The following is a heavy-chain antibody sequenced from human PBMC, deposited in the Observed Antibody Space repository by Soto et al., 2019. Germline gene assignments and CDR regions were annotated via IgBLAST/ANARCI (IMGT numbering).Heavy chain of an antibody. CDR3: LTDENWGTNRYRFY. CDR1: GGTFSSYT. D-gene: IGHD3-16*02. Sequence: GASVKVSCKASGGTFSSYTISWVRQAPGQGLEWMGRIIPILGIANYAAIVKGRFTISKDDSEKTLFLQMNSLNTEDTAVYYCLTDENWGTNRYRFYWGRGTLVTVSS. J-gene: IGHJ4*02. V-gene: IGHV1-69*02. CDR2: IIPILGIA.